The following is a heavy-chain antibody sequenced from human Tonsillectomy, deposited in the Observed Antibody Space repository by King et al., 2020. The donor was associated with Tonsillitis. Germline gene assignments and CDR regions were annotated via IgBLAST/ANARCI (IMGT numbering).Heavy chain of an antibody. D-gene: IGHD3-22*01. Sequence: VQLVESGGGLVQPGGSLRLSCAASGFTFSNYAMSWVRQAPGKGLEWVSVIYSGGSSTYYADSVKGRFTISRENSKNTLYLQMNSLGAEDTAVYYCAEAGVVVITDGLDYWGQGTLVTVSS. CDR1: GFTFSNYA. CDR2: IYSGGSST. CDR3: AEAGVVVITDGLDY. V-gene: IGHV3-23*03. J-gene: IGHJ4*02.